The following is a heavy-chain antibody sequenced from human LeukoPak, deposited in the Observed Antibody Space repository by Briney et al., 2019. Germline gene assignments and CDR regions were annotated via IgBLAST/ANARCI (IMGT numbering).Heavy chain of an antibody. CDR1: GGFISSYY. CDR3: ARRATMLAGGYFDY. J-gene: IGHJ4*02. D-gene: IGHD5-12*01. V-gene: IGHV4-4*09. CDR2: IYASGST. Sequence: PSETLSLTCTVSGGFISSYYWSWLRQPPGKGLEWIGYIYASGSTTYNPSLKSRVTMSIDTSKNQFSLKLSSVTAADTAVYYCARRATMLAGGYFDYWGQGTLVSVSS.